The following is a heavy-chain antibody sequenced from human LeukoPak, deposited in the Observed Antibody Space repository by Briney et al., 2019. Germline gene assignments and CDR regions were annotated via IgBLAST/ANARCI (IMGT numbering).Heavy chain of an antibody. Sequence: ASVKVSCKASGYTFTSYDINWVRQATGQGLEWMGWMNPNSGSTGYAQKFQGRVTMTRNTSISTAYMELSSLRSEDTAVYYCARSPAGVYVYYYYYYMDVWGKGTTVTVSS. CDR2: MNPNSGST. V-gene: IGHV1-8*01. CDR3: ARSPAGVYVYYYYYYMDV. D-gene: IGHD6-13*01. J-gene: IGHJ6*03. CDR1: GYTFTSYD.